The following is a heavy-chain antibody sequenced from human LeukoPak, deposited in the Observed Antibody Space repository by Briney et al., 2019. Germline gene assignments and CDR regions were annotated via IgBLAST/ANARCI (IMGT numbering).Heavy chain of an antibody. CDR1: RFTFSDYY. J-gene: IGHJ4*02. CDR2: ISSSGSTI. CDR3: ARGGGSSGLYYFDY. D-gene: IGHD6-19*01. Sequence: GGSLRLSCAVSRFTFSDYYMSWIRQAPGKGLEWVSYISSSGSTIYYADSMKGRFTISRDNAKNSLYLQMNSVRVGDTAVYYCARGGGSSGLYYFDYWGQGTLVTVSS. V-gene: IGHV3-11*01.